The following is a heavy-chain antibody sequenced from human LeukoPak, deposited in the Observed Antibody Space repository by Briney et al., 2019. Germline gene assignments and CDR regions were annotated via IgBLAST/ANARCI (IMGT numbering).Heavy chain of an antibody. CDR2: IRIRSDII. Sequence: GGSLRLSCAASGFTFNNYGMNWVRQAPGKGLEWVSYIRIRSDIIYYADSVEGRFTISRDDAKNSLYLEMNRLRDEDTAVYYCARAGGSGGSYYYYYMDVWGKGTSVTVSS. V-gene: IGHV3-48*02. CDR3: ARAGGSGGSYYYYYMDV. J-gene: IGHJ6*03. CDR1: GFTFNNYG. D-gene: IGHD2-15*01.